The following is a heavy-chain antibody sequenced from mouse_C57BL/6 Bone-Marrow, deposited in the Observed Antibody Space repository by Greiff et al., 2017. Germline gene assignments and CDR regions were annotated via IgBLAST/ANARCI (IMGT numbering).Heavy chain of an antibody. CDR3: AGGYYRAY. CDR1: GYAFSSSW. CDR2: IYPGDGDT. V-gene: IGHV1-82*01. D-gene: IGHD2-3*01. J-gene: IGHJ3*01. Sequence: VQLQQSGPELVKPGASVKISCKASGYAFSSSWMNWVKQRPGKGLEWIGRIYPGDGDTNYNGKFKGKATLTADKSSSTAYMQLSSLTSEDSAVYFCAGGYYRAYWGQGTLVTVSA.